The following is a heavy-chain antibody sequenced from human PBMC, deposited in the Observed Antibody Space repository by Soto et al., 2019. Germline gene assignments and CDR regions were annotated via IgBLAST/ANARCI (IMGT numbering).Heavy chain of an antibody. D-gene: IGHD2-2*01. CDR2: INGDGSST. Sequence: EVQLVESGGGLVQPGGSLRLSCAASGFTLNSYWMHWVRQAPGKGLVWVSRINGDGSSTSYADSVKGRFTISRDNAKKTLYLQMNSLRAEDTAVYYCARSRYCSSSSCYVRDFDYWGQGTLVTVSS. CDR1: GFTLNSYW. V-gene: IGHV3-74*01. CDR3: ARSRYCSSSSCYVRDFDY. J-gene: IGHJ4*02.